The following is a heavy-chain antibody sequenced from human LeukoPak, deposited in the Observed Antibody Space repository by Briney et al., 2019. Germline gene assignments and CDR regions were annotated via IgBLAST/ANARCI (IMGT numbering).Heavy chain of an antibody. CDR1: ASTFSSYA. V-gene: IGHV3-23*01. Sequence: PGGSLRLSCAASASTFSSYAMSWVRQAPGKGLEWVSAISGSGGSTYYADSVKGRFTISRDNSKNTLYLQMNSLRAEDTAVYYCAKDRGDGSYYFDNWGQGTLVTVSS. D-gene: IGHD1-26*01. J-gene: IGHJ4*02. CDR3: AKDRGDGSYYFDN. CDR2: ISGSGGST.